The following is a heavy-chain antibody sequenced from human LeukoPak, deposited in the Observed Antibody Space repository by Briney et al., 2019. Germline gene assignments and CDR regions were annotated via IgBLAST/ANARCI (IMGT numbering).Heavy chain of an antibody. J-gene: IGHJ4*02. CDR3: ARVDDSSVIDY. CDR1: GGSTSSYY. Sequence: SETLSLTCTVSGGSTSSYYWSWIRQPPGKGLEWIGYIYYSGRTNYSPSLKSRVTISVDRSKNQFSLRLSSVTAADTAVYFCARVDDSSVIDYWGQGILVTVSS. V-gene: IGHV4-59*13. D-gene: IGHD3-22*01. CDR2: IYYSGRT.